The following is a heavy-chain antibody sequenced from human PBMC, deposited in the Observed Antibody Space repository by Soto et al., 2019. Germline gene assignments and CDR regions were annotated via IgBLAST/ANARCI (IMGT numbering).Heavy chain of an antibody. J-gene: IGHJ4*02. CDR3: ARRYYNSSGYCFDY. D-gene: IGHD3-22*01. V-gene: IGHV1-3*01. Sequence: QVHLVQSGAEVKKPGASVTVSCKASGYTFNDYAIHWVRQAHWVRQAPGQRLEWLGWINAGNGNTKYSQKFQGRVTITGDTSASTAYMELSSLRSEDTAVYYCARRYYNSSGYCFDYWGQGTLVTVSS. CDR2: INAGNGNT. CDR1: GYTFNDYA.